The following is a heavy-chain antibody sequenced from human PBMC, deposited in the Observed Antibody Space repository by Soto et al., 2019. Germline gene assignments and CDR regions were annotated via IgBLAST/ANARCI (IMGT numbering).Heavy chain of an antibody. Sequence: ASVKVSCKASGYTFTSYGISRVRQAPGQGLEWMGWISAYNGNTNYEQKLQGRVTMTTDTSTSTAYMELRSLRSDDTAVYYCAGCFYDSSGYYYHAFDIWGQGTMVTVSS. D-gene: IGHD3-22*01. CDR3: AGCFYDSSGYYYHAFDI. V-gene: IGHV1-18*04. J-gene: IGHJ3*02. CDR2: ISAYNGNT. CDR1: GYTFTSYG.